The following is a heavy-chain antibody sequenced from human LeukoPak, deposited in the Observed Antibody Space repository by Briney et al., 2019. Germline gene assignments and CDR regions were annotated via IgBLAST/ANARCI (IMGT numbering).Heavy chain of an antibody. CDR2: ISGSGGST. V-gene: IGHV3-23*01. CDR1: GFTFSSYA. J-gene: IGHJ4*02. D-gene: IGHD3-22*01. CDR3: AKSLPLYYYDSSGLTFDY. Sequence: GGSLRLSCAASGFTFSSYAMSWVRQAPGKGLEWVSAISGSGGSTYYADSVKGRFTISRDNSKNTLYLQMNSPRAEDTAVYYCAKSLPLYYYDSSGLTFDYWGQGTLVTVSS.